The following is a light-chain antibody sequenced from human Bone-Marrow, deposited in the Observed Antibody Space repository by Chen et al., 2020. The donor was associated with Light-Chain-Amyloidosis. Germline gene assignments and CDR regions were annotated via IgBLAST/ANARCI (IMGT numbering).Light chain of an antibody. Sequence: QSVLTQPPSVSAAPGQKVTISCSGNSSNIGNSYVSWYQQLPGTAPKLLIYDTSNRPSVTPDRFSGSKSGTSATLGITGLQTGDEADYYCESRDSSLHWVFGGGTKLTVL. V-gene: IGLV1-51*01. CDR1: SSNIGNSY. CDR3: ESRDSSLHWV. CDR2: DTS. J-gene: IGLJ3*02.